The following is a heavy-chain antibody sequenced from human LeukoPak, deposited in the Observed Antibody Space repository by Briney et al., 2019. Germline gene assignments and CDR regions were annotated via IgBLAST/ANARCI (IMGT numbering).Heavy chain of an antibody. V-gene: IGHV1-2*02. CDR2: INPHTGGT. CDR3: ARPYCSGGSCHDYFDY. Sequence: GASVKVSCKASGYTFTSYDINWVRQAPGQGLEWMGWINPHTGGTNYAQKFQGRVTMTRNTSISTAYMELSGLTSDDTAAYYCARPYCSGGSCHDYFDYWGQGTLVTVSS. CDR1: GYTFTSYD. D-gene: IGHD2-15*01. J-gene: IGHJ4*02.